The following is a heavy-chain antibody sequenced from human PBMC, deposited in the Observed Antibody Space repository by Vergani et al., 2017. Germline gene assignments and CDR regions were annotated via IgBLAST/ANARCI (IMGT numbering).Heavy chain of an antibody. CDR3: AAGAYSSSYPMVGGGY. CDR1: GFTFSSYS. D-gene: IGHD6-13*01. J-gene: IGHJ4*02. CDR2: ISSSSSYI. V-gene: IGHV3-21*01. Sequence: EVQLVESGGGLVKPGGSLRLSCAASGFTFSSYSMNWVRQAPGKGLEWASSISSSSSYIYYADSVKGRFTISRDNAKNSLYLQMNSLRAEDTAVYYCAAGAYSSSYPMVGGGYWGQGTLVTVSS.